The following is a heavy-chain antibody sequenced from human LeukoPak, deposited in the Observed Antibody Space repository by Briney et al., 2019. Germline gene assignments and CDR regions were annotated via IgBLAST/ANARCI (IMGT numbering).Heavy chain of an antibody. CDR3: VKDPYYYDSSGYSRPFDY. CDR1: GFIFSNYA. Sequence: PGGSLRLSCAASGFIFSNYAMNWVRQAPGKGLEWVSAISHSGGNTYYADSVKGRFTISRDNSKNTLYLQMSSLRVEDTALYYCVKDPYYYDSSGYSRPFDYWGQGTLVTVSS. V-gene: IGHV3-23*01. D-gene: IGHD3-22*01. CDR2: ISHSGGNT. J-gene: IGHJ4*02.